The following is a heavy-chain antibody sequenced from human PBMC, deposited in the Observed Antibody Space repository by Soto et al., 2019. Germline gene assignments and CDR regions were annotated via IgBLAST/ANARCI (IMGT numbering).Heavy chain of an antibody. V-gene: IGHV4-59*01. CDR1: GDSIRDSF. J-gene: IGHJ4*02. CDR2: VHHTGNT. D-gene: IGHD3-10*01. CDR3: ARGREDHVDHHFGHLFDS. Sequence: WETLSLTCTVSGDSIRDSFWSWVRQPPGKGLEWIGLVHHTGNTNYNPSLETRVTMLIDASANHFSLTLTSVTPADAAIYYCARGREDHVDHHFGHLFDSWGQGTLVTVSS.